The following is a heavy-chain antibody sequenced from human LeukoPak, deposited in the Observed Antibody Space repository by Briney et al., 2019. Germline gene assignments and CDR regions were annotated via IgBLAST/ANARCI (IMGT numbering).Heavy chain of an antibody. V-gene: IGHV3-30*04. CDR3: AREEYDYALGAFDY. D-gene: IGHD4/OR15-4a*01. J-gene: IGHJ4*02. CDR1: GFTFSSYA. Sequence: GGSLRLSCAASGFTFSSYAMHWVRQAPGKGLEWVAVMSFDGSQLYYADFVKGRFTISRDNSKSTLYLQMNSLRTEDTAVYYCAREEYDYALGAFDYWGQGTLVTVSS. CDR2: MSFDGSQL.